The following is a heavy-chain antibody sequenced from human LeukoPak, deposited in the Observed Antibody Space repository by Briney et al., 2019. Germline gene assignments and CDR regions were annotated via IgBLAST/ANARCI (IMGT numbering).Heavy chain of an antibody. J-gene: IGHJ4*02. CDR1: GFTFSSHA. CDR2: LSVSGGST. Sequence: GGSLRLSCAASGFTFSSHAMNWVRQAPGKGLEWVSGLSVSGGSTYYADSVKGRFTISRDNSKNTLFLQMNSLRAEDTAAYYCAKRPICSGGSCPFDYWGQGILVTVSS. D-gene: IGHD2-15*01. CDR3: AKRPICSGGSCPFDY. V-gene: IGHV3-23*01.